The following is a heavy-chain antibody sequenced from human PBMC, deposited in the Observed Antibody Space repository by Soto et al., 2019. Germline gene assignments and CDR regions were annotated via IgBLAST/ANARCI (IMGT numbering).Heavy chain of an antibody. CDR3: ARDLSVVVAANTFDP. D-gene: IGHD2-15*01. CDR2: ISASGSNT. CDR1: GFTFSTYA. J-gene: IGHJ5*02. Sequence: GGSLRLSCAASGFTFSTYAMSWVRQPPGKGLEWVSTISASGSNTYYADSVKGRFTVSRHFSKNTVSLQMNSLRAEDTAVYYCARDLSVVVAANTFDPWGQGTLVTVSS. V-gene: IGHV3-23*01.